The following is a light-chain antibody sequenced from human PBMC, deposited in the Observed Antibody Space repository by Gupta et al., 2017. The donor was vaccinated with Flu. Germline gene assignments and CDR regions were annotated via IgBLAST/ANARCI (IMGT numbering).Light chain of an antibody. V-gene: IGKV2-30*01. CDR2: RVS. Sequence: ISNRSRHGFVYSNENTYLDWFQQRPGQPPSPLIYRVSTRDSGVPDRFSGRGSGTDFTLKISRVEAEDVGIYFCMQGEPWPWAFGQGTTVEIK. CDR3: MQGEPWPWA. J-gene: IGKJ1*01. CDR1: HGFVYSNENTY.